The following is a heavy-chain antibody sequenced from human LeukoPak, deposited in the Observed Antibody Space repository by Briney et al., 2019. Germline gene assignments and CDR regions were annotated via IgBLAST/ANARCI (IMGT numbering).Heavy chain of an antibody. CDR1: GYTLTELS. D-gene: IGHD6-13*01. J-gene: IGHJ4*02. V-gene: IGHV1-24*01. CDR2: FDPEDGET. Sequence: ASVKVSCKVSGYTLTELSMHWVRQAPGKGLEWMGGFDPEDGETIYAQKFQGRVTMTEDTSTDTAYMELSSLRSGDTAVYYCATESPGYSSSWYRSGLDYWGQGTLATVSS. CDR3: ATESPGYSSSWYRSGLDY.